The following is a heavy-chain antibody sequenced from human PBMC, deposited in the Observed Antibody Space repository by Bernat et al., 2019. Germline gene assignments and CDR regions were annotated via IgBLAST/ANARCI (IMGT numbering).Heavy chain of an antibody. Sequence: EVQLVESGGGLVQPGRSLRLSCAASGFTFDDYAMHWVRQAPGKGLEWVSGISSDGSTTSYADSVKGRFTISRDNAKNTLFLQMNSLSAEDTAVYFCAREGSDTPYNWFDPWGQGTLVTVSS. CDR3: AREGSDTPYNWFDP. D-gene: IGHD5-18*01. CDR1: GFTFDDYA. V-gene: IGHV3-9*01. CDR2: ISSDGSTT. J-gene: IGHJ5*02.